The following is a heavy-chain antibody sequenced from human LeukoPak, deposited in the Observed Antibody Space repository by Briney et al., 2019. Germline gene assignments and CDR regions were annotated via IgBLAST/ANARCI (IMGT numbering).Heavy chain of an antibody. CDR3: TRDNSVLRYFDWLLYGESFDY. CDR2: IRSKAYGGTT. D-gene: IGHD3-9*01. V-gene: IGHV3-49*04. J-gene: IGHJ4*02. CDR1: GFTFGDYA. Sequence: GGSLRLSCTASGFTFGDYAMSWVRRAPGKGLEWVGFIRSKAYGGTTEYAASVKGRFTISRDDSKSIAYLQMNSLKTEDTAVYYCTRDNSVLRYFDWLLYGESFDYWGQGTLVTVSS.